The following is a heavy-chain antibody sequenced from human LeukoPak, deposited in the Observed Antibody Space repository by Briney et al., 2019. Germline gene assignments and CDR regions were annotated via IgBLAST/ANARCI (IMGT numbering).Heavy chain of an antibody. CDR1: GFTFSSYS. V-gene: IGHV3-21*01. J-gene: IGHJ5*02. D-gene: IGHD6-13*01. CDR3: ARGLGSSSWYNNWFDP. Sequence: GGSLRLSCAASGFTFSSYSMNWVRQAPGKGLEWVSSISSSSSYIYYADSVKGRFTISRDNAKNSLYLQMNSLRAEDTAVYYCARGLGSSSWYNNWFDPWGQGTLVTVSS. CDR2: ISSSSSYI.